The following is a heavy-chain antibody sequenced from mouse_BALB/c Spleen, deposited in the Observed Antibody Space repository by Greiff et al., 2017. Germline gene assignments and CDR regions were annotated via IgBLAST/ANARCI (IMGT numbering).Heavy chain of an antibody. Sequence: QVQLLQPGADLVKPGASVKLSCKASGYTFTSYWMHWVKQRPGQGLEWIGEINPSNGRTNYNEKFKSKATLTVDKSSSTAYMQLSSLTSEDSAVYYCARDGNYVDAMDYWGQGTSVTVSS. CDR1: GYTFTSYW. CDR3: ARDGNYVDAMDY. D-gene: IGHD2-1*01. CDR2: INPSNGRT. J-gene: IGHJ4*01. V-gene: IGHV1S81*02.